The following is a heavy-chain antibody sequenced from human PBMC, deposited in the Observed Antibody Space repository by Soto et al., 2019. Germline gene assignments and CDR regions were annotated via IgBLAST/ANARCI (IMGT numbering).Heavy chain of an antibody. CDR3: ARDYYDILTGYYAHNYFDY. Sequence: PGGSLRLSCAASGFTFSSYGMHWVRQAPGKGLEWVAVIWYDGSNKYYADSVKGRFTISRDNSKNTLYLQMNSLRAEDTAVYYCARDYYDILTGYYAHNYFDYWGQGTLVTVSS. D-gene: IGHD3-9*01. V-gene: IGHV3-33*01. J-gene: IGHJ4*02. CDR2: IWYDGSNK. CDR1: GFTFSSYG.